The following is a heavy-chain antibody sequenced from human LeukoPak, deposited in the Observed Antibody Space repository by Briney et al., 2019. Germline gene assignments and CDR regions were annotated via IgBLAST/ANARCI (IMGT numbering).Heavy chain of an antibody. CDR1: GGSISSYY. CDR2: IYYSGST. Sequence: SETLSLTCTVSGGSISSYYWSWIRQPPGKGLEWIGYIYYSGSTNYNPSLKSRVTISVDTSKNQFSLKLSSVTAADTAVYYCASQWELREPYFDYWGQGTLVTVSS. J-gene: IGHJ4*02. V-gene: IGHV4-59*01. CDR3: ASQWELREPYFDY. D-gene: IGHD1-26*01.